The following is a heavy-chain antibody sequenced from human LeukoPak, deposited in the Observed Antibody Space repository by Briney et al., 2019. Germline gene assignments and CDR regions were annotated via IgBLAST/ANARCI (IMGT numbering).Heavy chain of an antibody. D-gene: IGHD2-8*01. Sequence: GGSLRLSCAASGFTVSSNYMSWVRQAPGKGLEWVSVIYSGGSTYYADSVKGRFTISRDNSKNTLYLQMSSLRAEDTAVYYCARDGPQDYFDYWGQGTLVTVSS. CDR3: ARDGPQDYFDY. CDR1: GFTVSSNY. CDR2: IYSGGST. V-gene: IGHV3-66*02. J-gene: IGHJ4*02.